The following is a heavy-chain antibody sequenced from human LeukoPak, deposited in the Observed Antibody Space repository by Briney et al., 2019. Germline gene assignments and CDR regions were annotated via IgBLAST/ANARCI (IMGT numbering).Heavy chain of an antibody. J-gene: IGHJ4*02. D-gene: IGHD3-22*01. CDR2: IYYSGST. V-gene: IGHV4-31*02. CDR3: ARHSFYHDTSGSKYYFDY. Sequence: PSETLSLTCTVSGGSISSGGYYWSWIRQHPGDGLEWIGYIYYSGSTKYNPSLKSRVTISIDTSKNQFSLSLRSVTAADTAVFYCARHSFYHDTSGSKYYFDYWGQGTLVTVSS. CDR1: GGSISSGGYY.